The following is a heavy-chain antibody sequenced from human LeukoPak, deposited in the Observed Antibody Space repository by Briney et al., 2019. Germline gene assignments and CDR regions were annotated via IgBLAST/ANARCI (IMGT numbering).Heavy chain of an antibody. Sequence: GGSLRLSCTASGFTFSDYWMTWVRQAPGKGPEWVANIKQDGSQRYYVDSVRGRFTISRDNAKNSLFLQMNGLRTEDTAVYYCARRGGSSSRRSPIDYWGQGTLVTVSS. CDR1: GFTFSDYW. D-gene: IGHD6-6*01. J-gene: IGHJ4*02. CDR2: IKQDGSQR. CDR3: ARRGGSSSRRSPIDY. V-gene: IGHV3-7*01.